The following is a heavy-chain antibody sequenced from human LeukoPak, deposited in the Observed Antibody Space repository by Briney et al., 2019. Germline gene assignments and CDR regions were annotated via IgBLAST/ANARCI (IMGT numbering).Heavy chain of an antibody. J-gene: IGHJ4*02. D-gene: IGHD6-13*01. CDR2: IYYSGST. CDR3: ARVREATIAPFFDY. CDR1: GDSISSGDYY. Sequence: KASQTLPLTCTVSGDSISSGDYYWTWIRQHPGKGLEWIGCIYYSGSTYYNLSLKSRVIISADTSKNHFSLKLSSVTAADTAVYYCARVREATIAPFFDYWGQGILVTVSS. V-gene: IGHV4-31*03.